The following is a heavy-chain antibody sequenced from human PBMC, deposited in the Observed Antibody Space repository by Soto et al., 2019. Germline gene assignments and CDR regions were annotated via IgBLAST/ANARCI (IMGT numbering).Heavy chain of an antibody. D-gene: IGHD2-21*02. Sequence: LSLTCTVSGASIRSTDYYWSWIRQAPGKGLEWIGYVYYTGSTYYNPSLMSRLTISVDTSKNQFSLKLTSVTAAETAVYYCVRTARQGAVAPPWFDRWGQGTQVTVSS. CDR1: GASIRSTDYY. CDR3: VRTARQGAVAPPWFDR. J-gene: IGHJ5*02. CDR2: VYYTGST. V-gene: IGHV4-30-4*01.